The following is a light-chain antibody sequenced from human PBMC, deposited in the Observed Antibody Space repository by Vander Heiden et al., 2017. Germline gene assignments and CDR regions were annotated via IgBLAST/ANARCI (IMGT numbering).Light chain of an antibody. CDR2: STN. CDR1: SASVTLSYH. V-gene: IGLV8-61*01. J-gene: IGLJ1*01. Sequence: QTVVTQEPSFSVSPGGTVTLTCGLSSASVTLSYHPSRYQQTPGQSPTTLLYSTNIRSSGVPDRFSGSILGNKAALTITGAQADDESDYYCLLYMSGGISVFGTGTKVTVL. CDR3: LLYMSGGISV.